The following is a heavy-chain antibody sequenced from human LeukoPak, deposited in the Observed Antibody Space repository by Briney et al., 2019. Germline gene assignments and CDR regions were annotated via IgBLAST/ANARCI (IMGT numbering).Heavy chain of an antibody. CDR1: GFTFRSHW. Sequence: GGSLRLSCVGSGFTFRSHWVNWVRQSPGKGLQWVANIKPDGIDKYYVDSARGRFTVSRDNAKNSAFLQMNSLRAEDTAIYYCATISAQTFDIWGQGTLVSVSS. CDR3: ATISAQTFDI. D-gene: IGHD5-24*01. J-gene: IGHJ3*02. V-gene: IGHV3-7*01. CDR2: IKPDGIDK.